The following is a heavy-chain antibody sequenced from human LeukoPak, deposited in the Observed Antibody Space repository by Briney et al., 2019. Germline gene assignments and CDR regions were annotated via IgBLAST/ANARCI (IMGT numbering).Heavy chain of an antibody. CDR2: IGSNTGYI. D-gene: IGHD3-16*01. Sequence: PGGSLRLSCAASGFTFSSYSMNWVRQAPGKGLEWVSSIGSNTGYIYYADSVKGRFTISRDNAKNSLYLQMNSLRAEDTALYFCARHNQTTPWGFDDWGQGTLVTVSS. V-gene: IGHV3-21*01. CDR3: ARHNQTTPWGFDD. J-gene: IGHJ4*02. CDR1: GFTFSSYS.